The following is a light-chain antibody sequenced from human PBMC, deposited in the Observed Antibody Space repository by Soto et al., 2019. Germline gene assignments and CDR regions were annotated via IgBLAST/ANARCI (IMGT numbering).Light chain of an antibody. CDR1: QSVRSTY. CDR3: QQYGSSPIT. J-gene: IGKJ5*01. Sequence: EIVLTQSPATLSLSPGERATLSCRASQSVRSTYLAWYQQQPGQAPRLLIYGASSRATGIPDRVSGSGSGTDFTLTISRLEPEDFAVYYCQQYGSSPITFGQGTRLEIK. V-gene: IGKV3-20*01. CDR2: GAS.